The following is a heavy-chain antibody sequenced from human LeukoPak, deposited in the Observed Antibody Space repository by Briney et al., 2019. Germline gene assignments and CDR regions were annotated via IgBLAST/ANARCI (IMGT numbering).Heavy chain of an antibody. D-gene: IGHD6-19*01. Sequence: GASVKVSCKIAEYSLSDLSIHWVREAPGEGLEWMGGFDSENNKMVYSQKFQGRVTMPEDTSADTAYMELTRLRSEDTAVYFCATDRVYRSSGRSWGFFDYWGQGTLVIVSS. J-gene: IGHJ4*02. CDR2: FDSENNKM. CDR3: ATDRVYRSSGRSWGFFDY. V-gene: IGHV1-24*01. CDR1: EYSLSDLS.